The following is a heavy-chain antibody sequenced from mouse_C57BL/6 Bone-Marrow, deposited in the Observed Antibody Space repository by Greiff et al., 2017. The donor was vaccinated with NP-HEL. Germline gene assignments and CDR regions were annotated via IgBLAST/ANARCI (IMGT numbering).Heavy chain of an antibody. J-gene: IGHJ4*01. V-gene: IGHV3-1*01. CDR1: GYSITSGYD. CDR3: ARRSSYGGYAMDY. CDR2: ISYSGST. Sequence: VQLQQSGPGMVKPSQSLSLTCTVTGYSITSGYDWHWIRHFPGNKLEWMGYISYSGSTNYNPSLKSRISITHDTSKNHFFLKLNSVTTEDTATYYCARRSSYGGYAMDYWGQGTSVTVSS. D-gene: IGHD1-1*01.